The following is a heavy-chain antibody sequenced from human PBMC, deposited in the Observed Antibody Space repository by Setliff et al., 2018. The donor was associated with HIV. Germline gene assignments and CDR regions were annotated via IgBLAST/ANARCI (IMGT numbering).Heavy chain of an antibody. Sequence: ASVKVSCKASGYSFINYGISWGRQAPGQGLEWMGWISAYTGHTDYASRLLGRVTLTTDTSTSTAYMELRSLSSDDTAVYFCARARLQGIVTAVGPRDNCLDPWGQGTRVTVSS. CDR2: ISAYTGHT. V-gene: IGHV1-18*01. CDR3: ARARLQGIVTAVGPRDNCLDP. J-gene: IGHJ5*02. CDR1: GYSFINYG. D-gene: IGHD3-9*01.